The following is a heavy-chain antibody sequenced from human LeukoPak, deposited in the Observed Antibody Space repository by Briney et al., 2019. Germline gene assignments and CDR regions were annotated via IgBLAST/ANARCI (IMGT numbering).Heavy chain of an antibody. CDR3: ARHVQDLGIKV. D-gene: IGHD1-14*01. V-gene: IGHV4-39*01. J-gene: IGHJ4*02. CDR1: GASISSSDSY. CDR2: IYRRGST. Sequence: PSETLSLTCTVSGASISSSDSYWSWIRQPPGKGLEWIGSIYRRGSTSYNPSLKSRVTVSEDMSKNHFSLRLSSVTAADTAVYYCARHVQDLGIKVWGQGTLVTVSP.